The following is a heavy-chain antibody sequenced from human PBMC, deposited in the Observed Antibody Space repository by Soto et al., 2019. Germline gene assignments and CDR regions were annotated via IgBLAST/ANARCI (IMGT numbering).Heavy chain of an antibody. Sequence: ASVKVSCKASGYTFTSYYMHWVRQAPGQGLEWMGIINPSGSSTSYAQKFQGRVTMTRDTSTSTVYMELSSLRSEDTAVYYCAREGDGYTGGSYYYYGMDVWGQGTTVTVSS. J-gene: IGHJ6*02. CDR1: GYTFTSYY. CDR2: INPSGSST. D-gene: IGHD5-12*01. V-gene: IGHV1-46*01. CDR3: AREGDGYTGGSYYYYGMDV.